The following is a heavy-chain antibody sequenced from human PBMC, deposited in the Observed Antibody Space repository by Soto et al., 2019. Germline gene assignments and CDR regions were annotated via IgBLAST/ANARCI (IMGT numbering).Heavy chain of an antibody. D-gene: IGHD3-10*01. CDR2: ISGSGGST. J-gene: IGHJ4*02. Sequence: GRSLRLSCAASGFTVSSYAMSWVRQAPGKGLEWVSAISGSGGSTYYADSVKGRFTISRDNSKNTLYLQMNSLRAEDTAVYYCAKDIRLYLGAGGFDYWGQGTLXTVSS. V-gene: IGHV3-23*01. CDR3: AKDIRLYLGAGGFDY. CDR1: GFTVSSYA.